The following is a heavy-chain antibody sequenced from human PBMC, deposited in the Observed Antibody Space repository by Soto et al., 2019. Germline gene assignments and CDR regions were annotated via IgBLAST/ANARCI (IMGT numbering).Heavy chain of an antibody. CDR3: ARVYGIAARLYGFDP. D-gene: IGHD6-6*01. Sequence: GGSLRLSCAASGFTVSSNYMSWVRQAPGKGLEWVSVIYSGGSTYYADSVKGRFTISRDNSKNTLYLQMNSLRAEDTAVYYCARVYGIAARLYGFDPWGQGTLVTVSS. CDR2: IYSGGST. J-gene: IGHJ5*02. V-gene: IGHV3-53*01. CDR1: GFTVSSNY.